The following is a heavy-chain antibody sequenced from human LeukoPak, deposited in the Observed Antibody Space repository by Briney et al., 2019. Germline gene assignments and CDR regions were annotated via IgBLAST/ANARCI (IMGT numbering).Heavy chain of an antibody. CDR3: AREGVSGSYLGY. D-gene: IGHD1-26*01. Sequence: ASVKVSCKASGYSFTSYYIHWVRLAPGQGLEWMGVINPSGGSTRYAQKFQGRVTMTRGMSTSTVYMELSSLRSEDTAVYYCAREGVSGSYLGYWGQGTLVTVSS. J-gene: IGHJ4*02. CDR2: INPSGGST. V-gene: IGHV1-46*01. CDR1: GYSFTSYY.